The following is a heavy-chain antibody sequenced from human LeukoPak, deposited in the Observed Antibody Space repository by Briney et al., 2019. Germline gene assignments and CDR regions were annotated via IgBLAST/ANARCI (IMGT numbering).Heavy chain of an antibody. V-gene: IGHV3-74*01. CDR2: INGDGSNT. J-gene: IGHJ4*02. Sequence: GGSLRLSCAASGFTFSMYRMYWVRQAPGKGLVWVSRINGDGSNTGYADSVRGRFTVSRDNARNTLYLQVNSLRGEDTALYYCARDRNSSPADWGQGTLVTVSS. CDR1: GFTFSMYR. CDR3: ARDRNSSPAD. D-gene: IGHD4-11*01.